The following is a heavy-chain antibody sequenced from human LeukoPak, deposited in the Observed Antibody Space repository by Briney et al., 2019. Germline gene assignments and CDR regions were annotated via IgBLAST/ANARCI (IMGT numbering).Heavy chain of an antibody. CDR2: IYEAGNT. J-gene: IGHJ3*02. V-gene: IGHV3-13*01. CDR3: AREMSGSNDAFDI. D-gene: IGHD3-10*01. Sequence: LRLSXXASXXTXXTYDMHWVRQVXGXALEWVSMIYEAGNTYYTGSVKGRFTISRENAKNSLYLQMHGLTAGDTAVYYCAREMSGSNDAFDIWGPGTMVTVSS. CDR1: XXTXXTYD.